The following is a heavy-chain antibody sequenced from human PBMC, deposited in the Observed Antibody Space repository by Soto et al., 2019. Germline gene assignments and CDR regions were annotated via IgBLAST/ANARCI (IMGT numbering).Heavy chain of an antibody. Sequence: GASVKVSCKASGYTFTSYYMHWVRQAPGQGLEWMGIINPSGGSTSYAQKFQGRVTMTRDTSTSTVYMELSSLRSEDTAVYYCARAVDTPLGYYDFWSGYRNPGPANYYGMDVWGQGTTVTVSS. D-gene: IGHD3-3*01. CDR2: INPSGGST. CDR3: ARAVDTPLGYYDFWSGYRNPGPANYYGMDV. CDR1: GYTFTSYY. J-gene: IGHJ6*02. V-gene: IGHV1-46*01.